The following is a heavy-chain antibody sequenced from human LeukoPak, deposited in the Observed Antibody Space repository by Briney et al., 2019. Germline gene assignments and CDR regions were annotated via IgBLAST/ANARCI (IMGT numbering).Heavy chain of an antibody. V-gene: IGHV1-69*13. D-gene: IGHD6-13*01. J-gene: IGHJ4*02. CDR1: GGTFSSYA. CDR2: IIPIFGTA. CDR3: ARGIRPAAAGRGPFDY. Sequence: SVKVSCKASGGTFSSYAISWVRQAPGQGLEWMGGIIPIFGTANYAQKFQGRVTITADESTSTAYMELSSLRSEDTAVYYCARGIRPAAAGRGPFDYWGQGTLVTVSS.